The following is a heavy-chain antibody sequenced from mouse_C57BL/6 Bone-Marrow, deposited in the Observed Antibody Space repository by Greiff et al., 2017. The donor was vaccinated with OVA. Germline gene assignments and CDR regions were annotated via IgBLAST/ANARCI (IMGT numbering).Heavy chain of an antibody. CDR2: IDPETGGT. V-gene: IGHV1-15*01. J-gene: IGHJ2*01. CDR3: TRGGFYYGSSYGGDY. CDR1: GYTFTDYE. D-gene: IGHD1-1*01. Sequence: QVQLKQSGAELVRPGASVTLSCKASGYTFTDYEMHWVKQTPVHGLEWIGAIDPETGGTAYNQKFKGKAILTADKSSSTAYMELRSLTSEDSAVYYCTRGGFYYGSSYGGDYWGQGTTLTVSS.